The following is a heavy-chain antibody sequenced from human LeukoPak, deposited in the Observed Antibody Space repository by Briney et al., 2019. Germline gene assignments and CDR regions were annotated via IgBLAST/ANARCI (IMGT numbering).Heavy chain of an antibody. D-gene: IGHD1-1*01. CDR1: GGSFSGYY. CDR3: ARRVNWSRRSDP. Sequence: PSETLSLTCAVYGGSFSGYYWSWIRQPPGKGLEWIGEINHSGSTNYNPSLKSRVTVSVDTSKNQFSLKLSSVTAADTAVYYCARRVNWSRRSDPWGQGTLVTVSS. CDR2: INHSGST. V-gene: IGHV4-34*01. J-gene: IGHJ5*02.